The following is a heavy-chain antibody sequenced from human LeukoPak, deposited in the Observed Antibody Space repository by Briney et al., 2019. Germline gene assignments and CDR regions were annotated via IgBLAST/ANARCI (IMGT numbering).Heavy chain of an antibody. V-gene: IGHV4-59*12. J-gene: IGHJ5*02. CDR2: IYHSGST. Sequence: SETLSLTCSVSGGSISKYYWSWIRQPPGKGLEWIGYIYHSGSTNYNPSLNSRVTISVDTSKNQFSLKLSSVTAADTAVYYCARNNGYCSSTSCLNWFDPWGQGTLVTVSS. CDR1: GGSISKYY. CDR3: ARNNGYCSSTSCLNWFDP. D-gene: IGHD2-2*03.